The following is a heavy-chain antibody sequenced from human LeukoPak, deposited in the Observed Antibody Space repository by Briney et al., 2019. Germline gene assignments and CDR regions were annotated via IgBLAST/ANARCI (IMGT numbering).Heavy chain of an antibody. J-gene: IGHJ5*02. CDR3: ARGLTYYDFWSGYRA. CDR2: ISYDGGNK. D-gene: IGHD3-3*01. V-gene: IGHV3-30-3*01. Sequence: GGSLRLSCAASGFIFGNYWMSWVRQAPGKGLEWVAVISYDGGNKYYADSVKGRFTISRDNSKNTLYLQMNSLRAEDTAVYYCARGLTYYDFWSGYRAWGQGTLVTVSS. CDR1: GFIFGNYW.